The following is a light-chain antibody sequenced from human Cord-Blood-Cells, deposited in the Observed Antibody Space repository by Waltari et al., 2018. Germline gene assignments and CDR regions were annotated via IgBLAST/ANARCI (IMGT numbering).Light chain of an antibody. J-gene: IGLJ1*01. CDR2: DVS. Sequence: QSALTQPRSVSGSPGQSVTISCTGTSSDVGGYTFVPWYQQHPGKAPKLMIYDVSKRPSGVPDRFSGSKSGNTASLTISGLQAEDEADYYCCSYAGSYVFGTGTKVTVL. CDR1: SSDVGGYTF. V-gene: IGLV2-11*02. CDR3: CSYAGSYV.